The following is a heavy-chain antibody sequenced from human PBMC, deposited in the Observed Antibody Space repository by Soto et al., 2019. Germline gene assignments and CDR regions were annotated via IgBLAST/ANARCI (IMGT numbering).Heavy chain of an antibody. V-gene: IGHV3-11*01. J-gene: IGHJ4*02. Sequence: GGSLRLSCAASGFTFSDYYMSWIRQAPGKGLEWVSYISSSGSTIYHADSAKGRFTISRDNAKNSLYLQMNSLRAEDTAVYYCARDRPYGGNSQNYFEHWGQGALVTVSS. CDR3: ARDRPYGGNSQNYFEH. D-gene: IGHD4-17*01. CDR2: ISSSGSTI. CDR1: GFTFSDYY.